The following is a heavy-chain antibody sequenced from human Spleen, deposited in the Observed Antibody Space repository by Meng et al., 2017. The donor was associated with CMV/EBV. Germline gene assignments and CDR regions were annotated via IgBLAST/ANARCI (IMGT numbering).Heavy chain of an antibody. V-gene: IGHV4-31*02. CDR1: GAAISRGGYY. Sequence: SGAAISRGGYYWSWIRQRPGRGLEWIGYIYYSGSTSYNASLKSRLTILLDTSKNQFSLKLSSVTPADTAVYYCASSPGDGGSSPLHYWGQGTLVTVSS. D-gene: IGHD2-15*01. J-gene: IGHJ4*02. CDR3: ASSPGDGGSSPLHY. CDR2: IYYSGST.